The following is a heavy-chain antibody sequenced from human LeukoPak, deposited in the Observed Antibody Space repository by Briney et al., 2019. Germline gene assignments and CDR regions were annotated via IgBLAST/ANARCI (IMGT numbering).Heavy chain of an antibody. CDR2: IYHSGST. CDR1: GGSISSGGYY. J-gene: IGHJ5*02. Sequence: PSQTLSLTCTVSGGSISSGGYYWSWIRQPPGKGLEWIGYIYHSGSTYYNPSLKSRVTISVDRSKNQFSLKLSSVTAADTAAYYCARGSARGAAAGPPRVGWFDPWGQGTLVTVSS. D-gene: IGHD6-13*01. V-gene: IGHV4-30-2*01. CDR3: ARGSARGAAAGPPRVGWFDP.